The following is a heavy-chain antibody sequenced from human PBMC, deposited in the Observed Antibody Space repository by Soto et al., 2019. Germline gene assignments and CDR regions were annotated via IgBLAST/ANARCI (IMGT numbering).Heavy chain of an antibody. CDR2: IIPIFGTA. CDR1: GGTFSSYA. CDR3: ARGIGGTVTTSDYYYGMDV. V-gene: IGHV1-69*13. Sequence: SVKVSCKASGGTFSSYAISWVRQAPGQGLEWMGGIIPIFGTANYAQKFQGRVTITADESTSTAYMELSSLRSEDTAVYYCARGIGGTVTTSDYYYGMDVSGQGTTVTVS. J-gene: IGHJ6*02. D-gene: IGHD4-4*01.